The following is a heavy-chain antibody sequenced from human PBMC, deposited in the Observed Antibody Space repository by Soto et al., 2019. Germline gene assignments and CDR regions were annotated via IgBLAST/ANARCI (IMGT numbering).Heavy chain of an antibody. D-gene: IGHD1-1*01. CDR3: AGGRYGDY. CDR1: GYTFTSYG. Sequence: QVHLVQSGAEVKKPGASVKVSCKGSGYTFTSYGITWVRQAHGQGLEWMGWISAHNGNTDYAQKLQGRVTVTRDTSTSTAYMELRSLRSDDTAVYYCAGGRYGDYWGQGALVTVSS. V-gene: IGHV1-18*01. J-gene: IGHJ4*02. CDR2: ISAHNGNT.